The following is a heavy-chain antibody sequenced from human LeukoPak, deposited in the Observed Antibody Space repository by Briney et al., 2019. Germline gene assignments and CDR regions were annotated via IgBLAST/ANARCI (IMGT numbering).Heavy chain of an antibody. CDR3: ARSGQDLFDY. J-gene: IGHJ4*02. CDR1: GFSLSSYS. Sequence: GGSLRLSYAASGFSLSSYSMIWLAQAPGKGLEWVSYISSSSSTIYYADSVKGRVTISRDNAKNPPYLQMNSLRAEDTAIYYCARSGQDLFDYWGQGTLVTVSS. V-gene: IGHV3-48*04. D-gene: IGHD1-26*01. CDR2: ISSSSSTI.